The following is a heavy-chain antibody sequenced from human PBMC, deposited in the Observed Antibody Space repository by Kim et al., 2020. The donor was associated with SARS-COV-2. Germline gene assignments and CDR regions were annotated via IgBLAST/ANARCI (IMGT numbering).Heavy chain of an antibody. J-gene: IGHJ4*02. V-gene: IGHV7-4-1*02. D-gene: IGHD3-3*01. CDR2: INTNTGNP. CDR3: AREYYDFWSGPYYFDY. CDR1: GYTFTNYA. Sequence: ASVKVSCKASGYTFTNYAMNWVRQAPGQGLGWMGWINTNTGNPTYVQGFTGRFVFSLDTSVSTAYLQINSLKAEDTAVYYCAREYYDFWSGPYYFDYWGQGTLVTVSS.